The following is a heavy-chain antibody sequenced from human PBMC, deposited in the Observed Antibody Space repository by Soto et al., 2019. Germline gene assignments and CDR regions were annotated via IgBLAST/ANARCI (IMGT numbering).Heavy chain of an antibody. CDR3: ARGDSNSWSDY. CDR2: ISYDGTNK. V-gene: IGHV3-30*01. D-gene: IGHD6-13*01. J-gene: IGHJ4*02. CDR1: GFTFRSYA. Sequence: QVQLVESGGGVVQPRRSLRLSCAASGFTFRSYAMDWVRQAPGKGLEWVAVISYDGTNKYYADSVKGRFTISRDNSKNTLSLQMNSLRAEDTAVYYCARGDSNSWSDYWGQGTLVTVSS.